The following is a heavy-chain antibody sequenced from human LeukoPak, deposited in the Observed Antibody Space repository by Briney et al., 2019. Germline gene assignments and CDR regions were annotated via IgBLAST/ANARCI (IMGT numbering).Heavy chain of an antibody. V-gene: IGHV1-2*02. D-gene: IGHD1-1*01. J-gene: IGHJ4*02. CDR2: INPNSGGT. Sequence: GASVKVSCKASGYTFTSYDINWVRQATGQGLEWMGWINPNSGGTNYAQKFQGRVTMTRDTSISTAYMELSRLRSDDTAVYYCARDHDHRLDYWGQGTLVTVSS. CDR1: GYTFTSYD. CDR3: ARDHDHRLDY.